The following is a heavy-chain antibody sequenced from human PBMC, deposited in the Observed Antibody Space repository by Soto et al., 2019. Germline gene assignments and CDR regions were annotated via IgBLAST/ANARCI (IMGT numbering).Heavy chain of an antibody. D-gene: IGHD3-10*01. CDR2: VYYSGST. J-gene: IGHJ3*02. V-gene: IGHV4-31*03. CDR1: GGSISSGGYY. CDR3: ARDQVPRTPTDSDAFDI. Sequence: PSETLSLTCTVSGGSISSGGYYWSWIRQHPGKGLEWIGYVYYSGSTYYNSSLKSRVTISVDTSKNQFSLKLSSVTAADTAVYYCARDQVPRTPTDSDAFDIWGQGTMVTVSS.